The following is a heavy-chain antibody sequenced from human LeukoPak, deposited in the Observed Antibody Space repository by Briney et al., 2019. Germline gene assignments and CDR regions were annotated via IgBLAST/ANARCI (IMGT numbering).Heavy chain of an antibody. CDR2: ISSGTNYI. J-gene: IGHJ4*02. V-gene: IGHV3-21*01. Sequence: PGGSLRLSCAASGFTFDNYNMNWVRQAPGKGLEWVSFISSGTNYIFEADSVKGRFTVTKDTALNSLSLRMNSLRADDTAVYYCARSAGGNYFDYWDQGTLVTVSS. D-gene: IGHD2-8*02. CDR1: GFTFDNYN. CDR3: ARSAGGNYFDY.